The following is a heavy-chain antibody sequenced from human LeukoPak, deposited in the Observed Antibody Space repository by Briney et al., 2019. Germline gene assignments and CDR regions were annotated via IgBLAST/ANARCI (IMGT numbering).Heavy chain of an antibody. CDR2: ISSSSSCI. D-gene: IGHD2-15*01. J-gene: IGHJ4*02. V-gene: IGHV3-21*01. Sequence: PGGSLRLSYAASGFTFSSYSMNWVRQAPGKGLEWVSSISSSSSCIYYADSVKGRFTISRDNAKNSLYLQMNSLRAEDTAVYYCARGRYCSGGSCYLPYFDYWGQGTLVTVSS. CDR1: GFTFSSYS. CDR3: ARGRYCSGGSCYLPYFDY.